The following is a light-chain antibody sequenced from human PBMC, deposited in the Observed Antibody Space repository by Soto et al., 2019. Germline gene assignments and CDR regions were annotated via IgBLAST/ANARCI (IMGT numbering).Light chain of an antibody. CDR2: DAS. CDR1: QSISSY. CDR3: QQTYSTPIS. V-gene: IGKV1-39*01. Sequence: DIQMTQSPSSLSASAGDGVTITCRASQSISSYLNWYQQKPGKAPKILIYDASSLQSGVPSRFSGSGSGTDFTLTISGLHPEDFATYYCQQTYSTPISFGQGTRLEIK. J-gene: IGKJ5*01.